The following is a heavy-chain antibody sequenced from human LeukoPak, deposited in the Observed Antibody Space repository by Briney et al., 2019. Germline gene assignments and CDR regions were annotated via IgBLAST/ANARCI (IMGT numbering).Heavy chain of an antibody. D-gene: IGHD2-15*01. J-gene: IGHJ3*02. CDR3: ARDLSQGDILNI. CDR2: ISTYNDNT. Sequence: ASVKVSCKASGYTFTSYDISWVRQAPGQGLEWMGWISTYNDNTHYAQKLQGRVTMTTDTSTSTVYMELKSLRSDDTAVYYCARDLSQGDILNIWGQGTMVTVSS. V-gene: IGHV1-18*01. CDR1: GYTFTSYD.